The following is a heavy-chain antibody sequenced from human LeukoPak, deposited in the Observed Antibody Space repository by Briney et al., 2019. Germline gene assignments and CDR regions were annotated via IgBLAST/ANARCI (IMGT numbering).Heavy chain of an antibody. J-gene: IGHJ3*01. CDR3: AKGYSSSFD. V-gene: IGHV3-30*18. CDR1: GFTFSTYG. Sequence: PGRSLGLSCAASGFTFSTYGMHWVRQAPGKGLEWVAVIWYDGSNKYYADSVKGRFTISRDNSKNTLYLQMNSLRAEDTAVYYCAKGYSSSFDWGQGTMVTVSS. D-gene: IGHD6-13*01. CDR2: IWYDGSNK.